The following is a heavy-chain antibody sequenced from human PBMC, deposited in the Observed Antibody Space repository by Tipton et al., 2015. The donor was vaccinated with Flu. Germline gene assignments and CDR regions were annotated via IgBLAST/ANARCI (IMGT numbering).Heavy chain of an antibody. Sequence: SLRLSCAASGFTFSSYEMNWVRQAPGKGLEWVSYISSSGSTIYYADSVKGRFTISRDNAKNSLYLQMNSLRAEDTAVYYCARDLSSPGVYYYGMDVWGQGTTVTVSS. CDR2: ISSSGSTI. J-gene: IGHJ6*02. CDR1: GFTFSSYE. D-gene: IGHD1-14*01. V-gene: IGHV3-48*03. CDR3: ARDLSSPGVYYYGMDV.